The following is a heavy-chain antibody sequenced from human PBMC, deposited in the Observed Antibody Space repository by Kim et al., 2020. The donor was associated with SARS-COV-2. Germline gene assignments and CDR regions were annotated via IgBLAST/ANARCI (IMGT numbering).Heavy chain of an antibody. CDR1: GFTFSSYS. V-gene: IGHV3-21*01. CDR2: ISSSSSYI. J-gene: IGHJ4*02. CDR3: AREDITNLRGFDY. Sequence: GGSLRLSCAASGFTFSSYSMNWVRQAPGKGLEWVSSISSSSSYIYYADSVKGRFTISRDNAKNSLYLQMNSLRAEDTAVYYCAREDITNLRGFDYWGQGTLVTVSS. D-gene: IGHD3-10*01.